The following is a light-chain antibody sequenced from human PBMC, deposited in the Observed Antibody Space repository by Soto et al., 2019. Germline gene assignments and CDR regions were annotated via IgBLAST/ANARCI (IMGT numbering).Light chain of an antibody. CDR3: QQYGSSPRT. CDR2: GAS. CDR1: QSVSSSY. Sequence: EIVLTQSPGTLSLSPGERATLSCRASQSVSSSYLAWYQQKPGQAPRLLIYGASSMATGIPDRFSGSGSGTDFTLTINRLEPEDFAVYYCQQYGSSPRTFGQGTKVESK. J-gene: IGKJ1*01. V-gene: IGKV3-20*01.